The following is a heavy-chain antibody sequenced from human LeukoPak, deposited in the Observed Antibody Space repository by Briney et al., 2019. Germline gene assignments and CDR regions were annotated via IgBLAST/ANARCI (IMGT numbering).Heavy chain of an antibody. Sequence: SETLSLTCTVSGDSISSGPYYWGWIRQPPGKGLEWIGNIYYGENTYYNPSLKSRVTISIDTSNNQFSLKLSSVTAADTAVYYCARDRYYYDSSGYYYMDVWGKGTTVTVSS. CDR2: IYYGENT. D-gene: IGHD3-22*01. CDR3: ARDRYYYDSSGYYYMDV. V-gene: IGHV4-39*07. CDR1: GDSISSGPYY. J-gene: IGHJ6*03.